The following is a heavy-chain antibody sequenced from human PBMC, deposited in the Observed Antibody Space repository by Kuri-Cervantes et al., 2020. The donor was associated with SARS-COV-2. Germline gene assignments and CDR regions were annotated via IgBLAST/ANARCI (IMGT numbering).Heavy chain of an antibody. V-gene: IGHV3-23*01. CDR2: ISASGAST. CDR1: GFTFSSYA. D-gene: IGHD6-19*01. CDR3: AKVGTSIAVSGRVDY. Sequence: GESLKISCAASGFTFSSYAMSWVRQAPGKGLEWVSVISASGASTYYADSVKGRYTISRDNSKNTLYLQMNSPRAEDTAVYYCAKVGTSIAVSGRVDYWGQGTMVTVSS. J-gene: IGHJ4*02.